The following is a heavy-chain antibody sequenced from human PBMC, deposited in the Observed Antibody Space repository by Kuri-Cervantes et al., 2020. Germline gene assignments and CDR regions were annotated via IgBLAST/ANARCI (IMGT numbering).Heavy chain of an antibody. V-gene: IGHV4-31*02. CDR2: IYYSGST. CDR3: ARGSMEGATSAYYYGMDV. Sequence: SQTLSLTCAVYGGSFSGYYWSWIRQHPGKGLEWIGYIYYSGSTYYNPSLKSRVTISVDTSKNQFSLKLSSVTAADTAVYYCARGSMEGATSAYYYGMDVWGQGTTVTVSS. J-gene: IGHJ6*02. D-gene: IGHD1-26*01. CDR1: GGSFSGYY.